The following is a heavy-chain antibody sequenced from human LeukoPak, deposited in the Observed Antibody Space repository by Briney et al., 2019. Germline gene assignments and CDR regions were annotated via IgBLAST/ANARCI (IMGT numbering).Heavy chain of an antibody. CDR3: ARAALGAADHDYVWGSYRPNPYYFGY. J-gene: IGHJ4*02. CDR2: ISSSSSFI. V-gene: IGHV3-21*01. CDR1: GFTFSSYS. D-gene: IGHD3-16*02. Sequence: GGSLRLSCAASGFTFSSYSMNWVRQAPGKGLEWVSSISSSSSFIYYADSVKGRFTISRDNAKNSLYLQMNSLRAEDTAVYYCARAALGAADHDYVWGSYRPNPYYFGYWGQGTLVTVSS.